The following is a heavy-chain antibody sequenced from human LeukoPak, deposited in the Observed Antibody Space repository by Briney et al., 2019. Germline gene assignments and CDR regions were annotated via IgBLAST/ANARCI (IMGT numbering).Heavy chain of an antibody. Sequence: EASVKVSCKASGGTFSSYAISWVRQAPGQGLEWMGWINPNSGGTNYAQKFQGRVTMTRDTSISTAYMELSRLRSDDTAVYYCARSLPGGYSYGSAYYYYYMDVWGKGTTVTVSS. D-gene: IGHD5-18*01. CDR2: INPNSGGT. V-gene: IGHV1-2*02. CDR1: GGTFSSYA. CDR3: ARSLPGGYSYGSAYYYYYMDV. J-gene: IGHJ6*03.